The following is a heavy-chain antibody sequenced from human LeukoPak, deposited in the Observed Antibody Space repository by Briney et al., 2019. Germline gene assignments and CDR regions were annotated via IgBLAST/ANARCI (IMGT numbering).Heavy chain of an antibody. CDR2: INHSGST. V-gene: IGHV4-34*01. J-gene: IGHJ5*02. D-gene: IGHD2-15*01. CDR1: GGSFSGYY. Sequence: PSETLSLTCAVYGGSFSGYYWSWIRQPPGKGLEWIGEINHSGSTNYNPSLKSRVTISVDTSKNQFSLKLSSVTAADTAAYYCARVACSGGSCYFKGDWFDPWGQGTLVTVSS. CDR3: ARVACSGGSCYFKGDWFDP.